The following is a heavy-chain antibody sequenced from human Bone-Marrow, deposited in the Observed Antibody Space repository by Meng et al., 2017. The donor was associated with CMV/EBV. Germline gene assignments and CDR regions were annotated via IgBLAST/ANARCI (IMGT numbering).Heavy chain of an antibody. CDR1: GGSISSSSYY. CDR2: IYYSGST. J-gene: IGHJ3*02. Sequence: GSLRLSCTVSGGSISSSSYYWGWIRQPPGKGLEWIGSIYYSGSTYYNPSLKSRVTISVDTSKNQFSLKLSSVTAADTAVYYCASRETGTTDVAFDIWGQGTTVTVSS. CDR3: ASRETGTTDVAFDI. V-gene: IGHV4-39*07. D-gene: IGHD1-7*01.